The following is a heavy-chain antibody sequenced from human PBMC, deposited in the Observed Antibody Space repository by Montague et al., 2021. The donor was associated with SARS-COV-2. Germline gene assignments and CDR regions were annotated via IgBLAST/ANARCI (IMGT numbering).Heavy chain of an antibody. CDR3: AKEGVVVGGGGFDY. CDR2: ISTTGANI. J-gene: IGHJ3*01. Sequence: SLRLSCAASGFTFSSYGMNWVRQAPGKGLEWVSAISTTGANIYYAGSVKGRFTISRDNSKNTLYLQLNSLRDEDTAVYYCAKEGVVVGGGGFDYWGQGTMVTVSS. V-gene: IGHV3-23*01. CDR1: GFTFSSYG. D-gene: IGHD3-22*01.